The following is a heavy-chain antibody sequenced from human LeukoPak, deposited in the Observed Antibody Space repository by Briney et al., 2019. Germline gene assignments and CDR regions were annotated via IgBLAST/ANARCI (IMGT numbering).Heavy chain of an antibody. J-gene: IGHJ5*02. D-gene: IGHD2-15*01. CDR3: ARFRYCSGGSCYFPNWFGP. CDR1: GGSFSGYY. Sequence: SETLSLTCAVYGGSFSGYYWSWIRQPPGKGLEWIGEINHSGSTNYNPSLKSRVTISVDTSKNQFSLKLSSVTAADTAVYYCARFRYCSGGSCYFPNWFGPWGQGTLVTVSS. CDR2: INHSGST. V-gene: IGHV4-34*01.